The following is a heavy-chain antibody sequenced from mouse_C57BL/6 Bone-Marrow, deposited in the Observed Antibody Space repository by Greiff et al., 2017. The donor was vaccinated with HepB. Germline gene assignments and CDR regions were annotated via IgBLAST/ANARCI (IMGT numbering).Heavy chain of an antibody. CDR1: GYAFSSSW. Sequence: VKLQESGPELVKPGASVKISCKASGYAFSSSWMNWVKQRPGKGLEWIGRIYPGDGDTNYNGKFKGKATLTADKSSSTAYMQLSSLTSEDSAVYFCASSGYAMDYWGQGTSVTVSS. D-gene: IGHD3-2*02. J-gene: IGHJ4*01. V-gene: IGHV1-82*01. CDR2: IYPGDGDT. CDR3: ASSGYAMDY.